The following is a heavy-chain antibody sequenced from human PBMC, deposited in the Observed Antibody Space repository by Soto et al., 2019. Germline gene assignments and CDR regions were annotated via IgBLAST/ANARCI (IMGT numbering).Heavy chain of an antibody. Sequence: PSETLSLTCPVSGVSISSGGYYWSWLRQHPGKGLEWIGYIYYSGSTNYNPSLKSRVTISVDTSKNQFSLNLTSVTAADTAVYSCARAGWLQSNFDYWGQGTLVNVSS. CDR1: GVSISSGGYY. CDR3: ARAGWLQSNFDY. CDR2: IYYSGST. J-gene: IGHJ4*02. D-gene: IGHD5-12*01. V-gene: IGHV4-61*08.